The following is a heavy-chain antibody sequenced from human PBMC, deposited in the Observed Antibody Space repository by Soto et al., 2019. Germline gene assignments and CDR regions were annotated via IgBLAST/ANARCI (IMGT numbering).Heavy chain of an antibody. V-gene: IGHV3-23*01. J-gene: IGHJ4*02. CDR2: ISGNGGRT. Sequence: EVQLLESGGGLVQPGGSLRLCCAASGFTFSSYAMNWVRQAPGKGLEWVSVISGNGGRTDYADSVKGRFTISRDNFKNTLYLQMNSLRVEDTAVYYCAKDNRWLVPTYFDYWGQGTLVTVSS. CDR1: GFTFSSYA. D-gene: IGHD6-19*01. CDR3: AKDNRWLVPTYFDY.